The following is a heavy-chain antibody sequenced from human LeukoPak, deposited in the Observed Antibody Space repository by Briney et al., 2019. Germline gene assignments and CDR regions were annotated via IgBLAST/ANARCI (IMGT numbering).Heavy chain of an antibody. J-gene: IGHJ3*01. V-gene: IGHV3-30*14. CDR3: ARVGLDRIAVDY. CDR2: ISYDGSNK. CDR1: GFTFSSYA. D-gene: IGHD6-19*01. Sequence: PGRSLRLSCAASGFTFSSYAMHWVRQAPGKGLEWVAVISYDGSNKYYADSVKGRFTISRDNSKNTLYLQMNSLRAEDTAVYYCARVGLDRIAVDYWGQGKMVTVSS.